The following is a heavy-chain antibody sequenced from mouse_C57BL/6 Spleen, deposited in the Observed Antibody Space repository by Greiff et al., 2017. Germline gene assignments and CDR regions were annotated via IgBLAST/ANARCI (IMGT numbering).Heavy chain of an antibody. D-gene: IGHD1-1*01. CDR3: ARGADYYGSSRHWYFGV. Sequence: DVKLVESGGGLVKPGGSLKLSCAASGFTFSDYGMHWVRQAPEKGLEWVAYISSGSSTIYYADTVKGRFTISRDNAKTTLFLQMTSLRSEDTAMYYCARGADYYGSSRHWYFGVWGTGTTVTVAS. V-gene: IGHV5-17*01. J-gene: IGHJ1*03. CDR1: GFTFSDYG. CDR2: ISSGSSTI.